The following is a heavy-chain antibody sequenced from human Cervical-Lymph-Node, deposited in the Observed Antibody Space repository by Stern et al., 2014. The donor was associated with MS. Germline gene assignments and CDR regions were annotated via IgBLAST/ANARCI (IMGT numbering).Heavy chain of an antibody. CDR1: GGSISSGGYY. D-gene: IGHD3-22*01. CDR3: ARDVALGYYDSSGYFAFDI. CDR2: IYHTGSP. Sequence: VQLLESGPGLVKPSQTLSLTCTVSGGSISSGGYYWNWIRQHPEKGLEWIGYIYHTGSPYYNPSLKSRVTISVDTSENRFSLSLTSVSAADTAMYYCARDVALGYYDSSGYFAFDIWGPGTMVTVSS. J-gene: IGHJ3*02. V-gene: IGHV4-31*03.